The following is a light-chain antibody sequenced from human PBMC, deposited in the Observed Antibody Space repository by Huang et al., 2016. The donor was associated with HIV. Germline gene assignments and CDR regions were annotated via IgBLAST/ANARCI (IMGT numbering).Light chain of an antibody. CDR2: DAS. V-gene: IGKV1-39*01. Sequence: DIQMTQSPSSLSASVGDRVTISCRASQIISTYLIWYQQKPGKAPKLLIYDASSVQRGVPSRFVGSGSGTDFTLTISSLQPEDFATYDCQQSHSTPYTFGQGTKLEIK. CDR1: QIISTY. CDR3: QQSHSTPYT. J-gene: IGKJ2*01.